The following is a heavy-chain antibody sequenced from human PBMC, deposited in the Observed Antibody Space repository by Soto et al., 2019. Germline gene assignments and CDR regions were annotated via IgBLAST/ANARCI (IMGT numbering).Heavy chain of an antibody. CDR3: ASWDYDVLTGYSYDD. V-gene: IGHV1-69*01. CDR1: GGTFNNYG. Sequence: QVQLVQSGAEVKKPGSSVKVSCKASGGTFNNYGMGWVRQAPGQGLEWMGGIIPMTRRTNYAQKFQGRVTVTADASRTTAYMELRGLRSEDKAVYYCASWDYDVLTGYSYDDWGQGTLVTVSS. J-gene: IGHJ4*02. D-gene: IGHD3-9*01. CDR2: IIPMTRRT.